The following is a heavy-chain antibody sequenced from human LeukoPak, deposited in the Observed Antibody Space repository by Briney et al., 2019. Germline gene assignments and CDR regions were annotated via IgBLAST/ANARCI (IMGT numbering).Heavy chain of an antibody. Sequence: GASVKVSCKASGYTFTGYYLHWVRQAPGQGLEWMGWINPNSGGTNYAQKLQGRVTMTRDTSITTAYLELSRLKSDDTAVYYCARGPSGAAAGYLSGAFLNYWGQGTLVTVSS. J-gene: IGHJ4*02. CDR1: GYTFTGYY. CDR3: ARGPSGAAAGYLSGAFLNY. CDR2: INPNSGGT. V-gene: IGHV1-2*02. D-gene: IGHD2-15*01.